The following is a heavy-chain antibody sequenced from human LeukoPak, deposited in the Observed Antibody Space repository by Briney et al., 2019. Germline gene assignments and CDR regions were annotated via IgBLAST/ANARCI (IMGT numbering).Heavy chain of an antibody. V-gene: IGHV1-18*01. D-gene: IGHD4-23*01. CDR2: ISAYNGNT. J-gene: IGHJ3*02. Sequence: GASVKVSCKASGYTFTNYGVSWVRQAPGQGLEWMGWISAYNGNTDYAQKLQGRVTMTTDTSTSTAYMELRSLRSDDTAVYYCARASGGNPDAFDIWGQGTMVTVSS. CDR1: GYTFTNYG. CDR3: ARASGGNPDAFDI.